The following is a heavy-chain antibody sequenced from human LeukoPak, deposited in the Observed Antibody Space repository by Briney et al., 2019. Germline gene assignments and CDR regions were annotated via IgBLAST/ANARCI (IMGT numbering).Heavy chain of an antibody. J-gene: IGHJ2*01. V-gene: IGHV3-23*01. CDR1: GFTFSSYA. Sequence: GGSLRLSCAASGFTFSSYAMGWVRQAPGKGLEWVSAISGSGGSTYYADSVKGRFTISRDNSKNTLYLQMNSLRAEDTAVYYCARVRGVSHWYFDLWGRGTLVTVSS. CDR3: ARVRGVSHWYFDL. CDR2: ISGSGGST. D-gene: IGHD3-10*01.